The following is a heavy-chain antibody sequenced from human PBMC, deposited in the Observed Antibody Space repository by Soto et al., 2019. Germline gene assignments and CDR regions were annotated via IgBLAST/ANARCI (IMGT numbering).Heavy chain of an antibody. D-gene: IGHD1-26*01. CDR2: ISDRGSRI. Sequence: QTGGSLRLSCVVSGFTLSDYSMNWVRQAPGKGLEWVSYISDRGSRIYYADSVKGRFTISRDSAKNSLYLQMNSLRAEDTAVYYCAPQGVGATGYLYWGQGTLVTVSS. CDR3: APQGVGATGYLY. CDR1: GFTLSDYS. V-gene: IGHV3-48*01. J-gene: IGHJ4*02.